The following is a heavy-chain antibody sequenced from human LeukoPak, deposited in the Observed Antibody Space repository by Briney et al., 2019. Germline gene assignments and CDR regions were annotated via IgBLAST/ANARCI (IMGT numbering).Heavy chain of an antibody. D-gene: IGHD6-19*01. CDR2: INPDGSST. CDR3: ASFGTVAAYPFDY. Sequence: GGSLRLSCVASGFAFSTYWMYWVRKVTGKGLVWVSRINPDGSSTEYADSVKGRFTISRDNAKNSLYLQMSSLRVADTAVYYCASFGTVAAYPFDYWGQGTLVTVSS. V-gene: IGHV3-74*01. CDR1: GFAFSTYW. J-gene: IGHJ4*02.